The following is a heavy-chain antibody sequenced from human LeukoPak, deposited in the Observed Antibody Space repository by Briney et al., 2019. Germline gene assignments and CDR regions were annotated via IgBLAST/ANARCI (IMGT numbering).Heavy chain of an antibody. V-gene: IGHV3-33*01. CDR3: AREPYYGSGKYYYGMDL. CDR2: RWYDESNE. D-gene: IGHD3-10*01. J-gene: IGHJ6*02. CDR1: GFTFSNYG. Sequence: GRSLRLSYAAAGFTFSNYGMRWVRQAPGKGLEWVAVRWYDESNEYGDAVKGRFTISRDKTKNTLYLQINSLRAEDTAVYYCAREPYYGSGKYYYGMDLWGQGTTVTVSS.